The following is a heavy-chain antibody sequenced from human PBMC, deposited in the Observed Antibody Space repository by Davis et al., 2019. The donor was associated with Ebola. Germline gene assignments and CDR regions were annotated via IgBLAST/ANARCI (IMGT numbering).Heavy chain of an antibody. Sequence: PSETLSLTCAVYGGSFSGYYWGWIRQPPGKGLEWIGSIYYSGSTYYNPSLKSRVTISVDTSKNQFSLKLSSVTAADTAVYYCARHEKEYCSGGSCYSGNFDYWGQGTLVTVSS. CDR1: GGSFSGYY. D-gene: IGHD2-15*01. V-gene: IGHV4-39*01. CDR2: IYYSGST. CDR3: ARHEKEYCSGGSCYSGNFDY. J-gene: IGHJ4*02.